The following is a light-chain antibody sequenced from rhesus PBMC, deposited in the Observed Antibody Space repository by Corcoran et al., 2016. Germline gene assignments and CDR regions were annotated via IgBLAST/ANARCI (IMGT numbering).Light chain of an antibody. CDR2: AAS. J-gene: IGKJ3*01. CDR1: QGGSSW. Sequence: DIQMTQSPSSLSASVGDRVTITCQASQGGSSWSAWYQQKPGKAPHLLIFAASTLQSGDPSRFSGRGSGTDFPLTISSLQPKDFATYYCQKHNSFPFAFGPGTKLDIK. CDR3: QKHNSFPFA. V-gene: IGKV1S25*01.